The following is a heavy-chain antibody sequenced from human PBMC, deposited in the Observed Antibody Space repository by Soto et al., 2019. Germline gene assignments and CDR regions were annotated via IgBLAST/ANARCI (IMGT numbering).Heavy chain of an antibody. J-gene: IGHJ4*02. V-gene: IGHV4-39*01. CDR1: GGSFSSSSYY. D-gene: IGHD3-10*01. CDR3: ARHWITMVRGVCHFDY. CDR2: IYYSGST. Sequence: PSETLSLTCTVSGGSFSSSSYYWGWIRQPPGKGLEWIGSIYYSGSTYYNPSLKSRVTISVDTSKNQFSLKLISVTAADTAVYYCARHWITMVRGVCHFDYWGQGTLVTVS.